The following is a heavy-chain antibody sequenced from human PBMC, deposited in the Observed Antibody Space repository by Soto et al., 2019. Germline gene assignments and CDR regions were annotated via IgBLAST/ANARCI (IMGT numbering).Heavy chain of an antibody. Sequence: ASVKVSCKVSGYTLTELSMHWVRQAPGKGLEWMGGFDPEDGETIYAQKFQDRVTMTRDTSASTVYMELSSLRSEDTAMYYCARSYISSSYWFDPWGQGTLVTVSS. J-gene: IGHJ5*02. CDR3: ARSYISSSYWFDP. D-gene: IGHD6-6*01. CDR1: GYTLTELS. V-gene: IGHV1-24*01. CDR2: FDPEDGET.